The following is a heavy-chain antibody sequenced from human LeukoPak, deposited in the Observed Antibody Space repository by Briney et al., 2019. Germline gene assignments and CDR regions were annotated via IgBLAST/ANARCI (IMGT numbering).Heavy chain of an antibody. CDR2: IIPIFGTA. J-gene: IGHJ4*02. CDR3: ANMGYRSGFDY. Sequence: SSVKVTCQSTGCTFSSYAISWVGQAPLRGVAWMGWIIPIFGTAKYAQKFQGRVTIAADESTSTAYMELSSLRSEDRAVYYCANMGYRSGFDYWGQGTLVTVSS. V-gene: IGHV1-69*01. D-gene: IGHD6-19*01. CDR1: GCTFSSYA.